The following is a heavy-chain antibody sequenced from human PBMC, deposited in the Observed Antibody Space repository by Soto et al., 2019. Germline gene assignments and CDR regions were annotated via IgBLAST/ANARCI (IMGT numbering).Heavy chain of an antibody. V-gene: IGHV1-46*01. CDR3: ARDLAAAAY. J-gene: IGHJ4*02. CDR1: GYIFTNYY. D-gene: IGHD6-13*01. CDR2: INPLPTSGST. Sequence: QVQLVQSGAEVKKPGASVKVSCKASGYIFTNYYIHWVRQDPGQGLEWMAIINPLPTSGSTNYGQKFQGRVTVTRDTSTSTVYLELSSLRSDDTAVYYCARDLAAAAYWGQGTLVTVSS.